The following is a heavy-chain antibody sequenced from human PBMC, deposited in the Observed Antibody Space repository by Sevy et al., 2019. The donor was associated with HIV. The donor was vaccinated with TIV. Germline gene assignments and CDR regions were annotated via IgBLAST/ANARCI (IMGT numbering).Heavy chain of an antibody. D-gene: IGHD2-15*01. V-gene: IGHV3-48*02. CDR2: ISSSSSTI. CDR3: ARGYCSGGNCYSDDGIDV. Sequence: GGSLRLSCAASGFTFSSYNMNWVRQAPGKGLEWVSYISSSSSTIYYADSVKGRFTISRDNAKNSLYLQMNSLRDEDTAVYYCARGYCSGGNCYSDDGIDVWGQGTTVTVSS. CDR1: GFTFSSYN. J-gene: IGHJ6*01.